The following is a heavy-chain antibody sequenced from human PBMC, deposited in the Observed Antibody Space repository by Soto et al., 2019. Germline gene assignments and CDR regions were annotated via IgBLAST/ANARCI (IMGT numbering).Heavy chain of an antibody. D-gene: IGHD1-26*01. CDR2: IGPESGAT. CDR3: GRGRSGQIVVFY. V-gene: IGHV1-2*02. Sequence: ASVKVSCKASGYTFTGHYIHWVRQAPEQGPEWMGEIGPESGATRYAQKFQGRATMTRDTSITTVYMELKNLSPDDTAVYYCGRGRSGQIVVFYWGQGTPVTVSS. CDR1: GYTFTGHY. J-gene: IGHJ4*02.